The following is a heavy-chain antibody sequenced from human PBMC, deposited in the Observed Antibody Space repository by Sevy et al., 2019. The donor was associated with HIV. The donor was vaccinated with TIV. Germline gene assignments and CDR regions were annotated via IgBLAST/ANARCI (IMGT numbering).Heavy chain of an antibody. Sequence: ASVKVSCKTSGGTFSGYAISWVRQAPGQGLEWMGGIIAVSGTTNYVEKFQGRLTITADVSTRTVCMELRSLKTEDTAIYYCARDRDRGWFDPWGQGTLVTVSS. CDR2: IIAVSGTT. CDR3: ARDRDRGWFDP. V-gene: IGHV1-69*13. D-gene: IGHD3-16*01. CDR1: GGTFSGYA. J-gene: IGHJ5*02.